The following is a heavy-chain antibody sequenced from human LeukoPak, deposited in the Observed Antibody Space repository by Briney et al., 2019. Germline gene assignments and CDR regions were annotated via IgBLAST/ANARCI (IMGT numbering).Heavy chain of an antibody. CDR1: GFTFSSYE. Sequence: GGSLRLSCAASGFTFSSYEMNWVRQAPGKGLEWVSYISSSGFTLNYADSVKGRFTISRDNAKNSLYLQMNSLRAEDTAVYYCARGVPKTSYYYYYMDVWGKGTTVTVSS. V-gene: IGHV3-48*03. J-gene: IGHJ6*03. CDR3: ARGVPKTSYYYYYMDV. D-gene: IGHD4-11*01. CDR2: ISSSGFTL.